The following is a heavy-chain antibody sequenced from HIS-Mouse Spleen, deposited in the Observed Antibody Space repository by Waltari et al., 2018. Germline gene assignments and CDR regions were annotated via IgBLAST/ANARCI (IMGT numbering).Heavy chain of an antibody. V-gene: IGHV4-59*01. Sequence: QVQLQESGPGLVKPSETLSLTCTVSGGSISSYYWSWIRQPPGKGLEWIGYISYSGRTTNSPSLKRRGPISVDTSKNQFSLKLSSVTAADTAVYYCAGAGGAARPFFYAFDIWGQGTMVTVSS. J-gene: IGHJ3*02. CDR1: GGSISSYY. CDR3: AGAGGAARPFFYAFDI. D-gene: IGHD6-6*01. CDR2: ISYSGRT.